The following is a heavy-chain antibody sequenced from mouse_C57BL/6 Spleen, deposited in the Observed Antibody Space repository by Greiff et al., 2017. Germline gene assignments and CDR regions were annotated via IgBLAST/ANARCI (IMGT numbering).Heavy chain of an antibody. J-gene: IGHJ3*01. Sequence: QVQLQQPGAELVRPGSSVKLSCKASGYTFTSYWMHWVKQRPIQGLEWIGNIDPSDSETHYNQKFKDKATLTVDKSSSTAYMQRSSLTSEDAAVYYCARAYSPGFAYWGQGTLVTVSA. D-gene: IGHD2-12*01. CDR3: ARAYSPGFAY. CDR2: IDPSDSET. CDR1: GYTFTSYW. V-gene: IGHV1-52*01.